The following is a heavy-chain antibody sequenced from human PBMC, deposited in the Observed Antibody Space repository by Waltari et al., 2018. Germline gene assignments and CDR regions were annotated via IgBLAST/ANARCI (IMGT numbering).Heavy chain of an antibody. CDR2: IYYSGST. CDR3: ARTAGYLVDY. D-gene: IGHD5-18*01. V-gene: IGHV4-59*01. Sequence: QVQLQESGPGLVKPSETLSLTCTVSGGSISSYSWSWIRQPPGKGLEWIGYIYYSGSTNYNPSLKSRVTISVDTSKNQFSLKLSSVTAADTAVYYCARTAGYLVDYWGQGTLVTVSS. CDR1: GGSISSYS. J-gene: IGHJ4*02.